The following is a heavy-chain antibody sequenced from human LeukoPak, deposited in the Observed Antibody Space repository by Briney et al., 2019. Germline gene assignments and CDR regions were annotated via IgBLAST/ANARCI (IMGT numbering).Heavy chain of an antibody. CDR3: ATVAYHPVPAAHHQFDY. J-gene: IGHJ4*02. Sequence: SVKVSCKASGGTFSSYAISWVRQAPGQGLEWMGGIIPIFGTANYAQKFQGRVTITADESTSTAYMELSSLRSEDTAVYYCATVAYHPVPAAHHQFDYWGQGTLVTVSS. V-gene: IGHV1-69*13. D-gene: IGHD2-2*01. CDR2: IIPIFGTA. CDR1: GGTFSSYA.